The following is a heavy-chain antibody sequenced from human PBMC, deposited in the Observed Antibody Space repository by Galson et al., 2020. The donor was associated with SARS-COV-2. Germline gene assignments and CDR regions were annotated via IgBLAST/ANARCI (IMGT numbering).Heavy chain of an antibody. CDR3: ARDDILVEPVAMEVSYYYGLDV. D-gene: IGHD2-2*01. J-gene: IGHJ6*02. Sequence: SQTLPLTCAISGDSVSSNFAAWNWIRQSPSRGFEWLGRTYYRSKWHNDYATSVKSRMTINPDTSKNQFSLHLNSVTPEDTAVYYCARDDILVEPVAMEVSYYYGLDVWGQGTTVTVSS. V-gene: IGHV6-1*01. CDR1: GDSVSSNFAA. CDR2: TYYRSKWHN.